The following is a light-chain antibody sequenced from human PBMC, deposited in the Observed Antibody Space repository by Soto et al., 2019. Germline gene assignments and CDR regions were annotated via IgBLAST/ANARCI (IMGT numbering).Light chain of an antibody. CDR1: QSVTNTY. V-gene: IGKV3-20*01. Sequence: EIVLTQSPATLSLSPGERASLSCRASQSVTNTYLAWYQQKPGQAPRLLFYGASVRATGIPDRFSGSGSGTDFTLTISRLEPEDCAVYYCQQYASSARTLGPGT. CDR2: GAS. J-gene: IGKJ1*01. CDR3: QQYASSART.